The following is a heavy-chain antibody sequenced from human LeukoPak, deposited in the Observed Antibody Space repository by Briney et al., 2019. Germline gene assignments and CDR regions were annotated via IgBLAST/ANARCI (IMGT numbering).Heavy chain of an antibody. D-gene: IGHD3-10*01. V-gene: IGHV3-23*01. J-gene: IGHJ4*02. CDR1: GFTFSNYG. CDR3: AQNGGGSGTYYTY. CDR2: ISDSGGRT. Sequence: GGSLRPSCAASGFTFSNYGMTWVRQAPGKGLEWVSTISDSGGRTYYADSVKGRFTISRDNSKNTLSLQMNNLRAEDSAMYYCAQNGGGSGTYYTYWGQGTLVIVSS.